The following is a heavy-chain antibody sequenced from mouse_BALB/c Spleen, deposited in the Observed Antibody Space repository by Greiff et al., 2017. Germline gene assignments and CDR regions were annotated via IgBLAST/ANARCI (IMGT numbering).Heavy chain of an antibody. V-gene: IGHV14-3*02. CDR3: AYGNHAMDY. CDR2: IDPANGNT. J-gene: IGHJ4*01. Sequence: EVHLVESGAELVKPGASVKLSCTASGFNIKDTYMHWVKQRPEQGLEWIGRIDPANGNTKYDPKFQGKATITADTSSNTAYLQLSSLTSEDTAVYYCAYGNHAMDYWGQGTSVTVSS. CDR1: GFNIKDTY. D-gene: IGHD2-1*01.